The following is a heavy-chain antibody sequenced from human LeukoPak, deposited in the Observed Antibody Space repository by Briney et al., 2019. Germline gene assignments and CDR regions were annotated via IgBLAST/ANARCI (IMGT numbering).Heavy chain of an antibody. CDR1: GGSISSSSYY. J-gene: IGHJ6*02. CDR2: IYYSGST. Sequence: SETLSLTCTVSGGSISSSSYYWGWIRQPPGKGLEWIGSIYYSGSTYYNPSLKSRVTISVDTSKNQFSLKLSSVTAADTAVYYCARDAHPHTWNDAHYGMDVWGQGTTVTVSS. CDR3: ARDAHPHTWNDAHYGMDV. V-gene: IGHV4-39*07. D-gene: IGHD1-20*01.